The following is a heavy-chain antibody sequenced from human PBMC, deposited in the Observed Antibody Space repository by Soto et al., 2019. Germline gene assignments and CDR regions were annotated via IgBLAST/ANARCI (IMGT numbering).Heavy chain of an antibody. CDR2: INHSGST. CDR3: ARGSGDYDILTGYYKDYYYYYMDV. D-gene: IGHD3-9*01. J-gene: IGHJ6*03. Sequence: SETLSLTCAVYGGSFSGYYWSWIRQPPGKGLEWIGEINHSGSTNYNPSLKSRVTISVDTSKNQFSLKLSSVTAADTAVYYCARGSGDYDILTGYYKDYYYYYMDVWGKGTTVTVSS. CDR1: GGSFSGYY. V-gene: IGHV4-34*01.